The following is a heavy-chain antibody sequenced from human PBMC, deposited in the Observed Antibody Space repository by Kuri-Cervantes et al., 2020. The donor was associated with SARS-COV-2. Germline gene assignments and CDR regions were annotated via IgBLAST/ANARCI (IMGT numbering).Heavy chain of an antibody. Sequence: GESLKISCAASGFTFSSYWMSWVRQAPGKGLEWVANIKQDGSEKYYVDSVKGRFTISRDNAKNSLYLQMNSLRAEDTAVYYCARGFYFFSGYYYYGMDVWGQGTTVTVSS. V-gene: IGHV3-7*04. D-gene: IGHD2/OR15-2a*01. CDR2: IKQDGSEK. CDR3: ARGFYFFSGYYYYGMDV. J-gene: IGHJ6*02. CDR1: GFTFSSYW.